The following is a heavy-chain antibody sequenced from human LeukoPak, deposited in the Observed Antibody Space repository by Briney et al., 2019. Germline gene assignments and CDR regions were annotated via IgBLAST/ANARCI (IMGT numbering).Heavy chain of an antibody. CDR3: ARPTGSHSYYYYMDV. CDR1: RFTFSSYA. D-gene: IGHD3-10*01. CDR2: ISGSGGTT. Sequence: PGGSLRLSCAASRFTFSSYAMSWVRQAPGKGLEGVSVISGSGGTTDYADSVKGRFTISRDNSKNTLYLQMNSLRAEDTAVYYCARPTGSHSYYYYMDVWGKGTTVTVSS. V-gene: IGHV3-23*01. J-gene: IGHJ6*03.